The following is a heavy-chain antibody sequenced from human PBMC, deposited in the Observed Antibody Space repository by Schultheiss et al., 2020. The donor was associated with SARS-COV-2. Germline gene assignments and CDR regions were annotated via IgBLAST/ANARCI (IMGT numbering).Heavy chain of an antibody. CDR2: IYYSGST. Sequence: SETLSLTCAVYGGSFSGYYWSWIRQPPGKGLEWIGYIYYSGSTNYNPSLKSRVTISVDTSKNQFSLKLSSVTAADTAVYYCARDQGDFWSGSLAFDIWGQGTMVTVSS. D-gene: IGHD3-3*01. CDR1: GGSFSGYY. CDR3: ARDQGDFWSGSLAFDI. V-gene: IGHV4-59*01. J-gene: IGHJ3*02.